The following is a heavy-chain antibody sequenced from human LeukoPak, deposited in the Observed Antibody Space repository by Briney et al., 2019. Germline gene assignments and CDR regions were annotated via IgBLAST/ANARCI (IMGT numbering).Heavy chain of an antibody. Sequence: ASVKVSCKASGYTFTSYDFNWVRQATGQGLEWMGWMNPNSGNTGYAQKFQGRVTMTRNTSISTAYMELSSLRSEDTAVYYCASMKRITIFRVVISRYYYYGMDVWGQGTTVTVSS. V-gene: IGHV1-8*01. CDR1: GYTFTSYD. J-gene: IGHJ6*02. D-gene: IGHD3-3*01. CDR2: MNPNSGNT. CDR3: ASMKRITIFRVVISRYYYYGMDV.